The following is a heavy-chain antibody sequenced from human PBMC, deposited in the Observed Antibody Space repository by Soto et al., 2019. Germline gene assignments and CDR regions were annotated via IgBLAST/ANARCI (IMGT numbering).Heavy chain of an antibody. CDR3: ARGWGYFDSSGFPYLYAMDV. V-gene: IGHV3-7*01. Sequence: PGGSLRLSCAASGFTFSTYWMSWVRQAPGKGLEWVANIKEDGSEKYYVDSVEGRFTISRDNPKNSLYLQMTSLRAEDTALYYCARGWGYFDSSGFPYLYAMDVWGQGTTVTVSS. J-gene: IGHJ6*02. D-gene: IGHD3-22*01. CDR1: GFTFSTYW. CDR2: IKEDGSEK.